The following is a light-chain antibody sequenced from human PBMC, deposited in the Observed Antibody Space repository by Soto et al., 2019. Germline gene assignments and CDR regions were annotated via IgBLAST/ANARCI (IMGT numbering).Light chain of an antibody. J-gene: IGKJ4*01. V-gene: IGKV3-11*01. CDR1: QSVSSY. CDR2: DAS. CDR3: QHRANWPLT. Sequence: EIVLTQSPATLSLSPGERATLSCRASQSVSSYLAWYQQKPDQTPRLLIYDASNRATGIPARFSGSGSGTDFTLTISSLEPEDFAVYYCQHRANWPLTFGGGTKVEMK.